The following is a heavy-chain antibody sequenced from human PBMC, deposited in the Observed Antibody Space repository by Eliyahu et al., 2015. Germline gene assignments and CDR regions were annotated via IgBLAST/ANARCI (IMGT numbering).Heavy chain of an antibody. CDR1: GYTFTNYA. J-gene: IGHJ3*02. D-gene: IGHD6-19*01. CDR2: LYPXNGNT. Sequence: QVQLVQSGAEVKKPGASVKVSCKASGYTFTNYAISWVRXAPGQGLEWVGWLYPXNGNTEXAQNLXGRVTMARDIVTNTADLELTNLRSDDTAVYYCARGGYSSGWYPRYSSSYDAFDIWGHGTMVTVSS. CDR3: ARGGYSSGWYPRYSSSYDAFDI. V-gene: IGHV1-18*01.